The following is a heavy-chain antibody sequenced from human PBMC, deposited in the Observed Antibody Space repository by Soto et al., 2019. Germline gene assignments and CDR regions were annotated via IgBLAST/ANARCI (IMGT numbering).Heavy chain of an antibody. V-gene: IGHV1-24*01. Sequence: ASVKVSCKVSGYTLTELSMHWVRQAPGKGLEWMGGFDPEDGETIYAQKFQGRVTMTEDTSTDTAYMELSSLRSEDTAVYYCATVATSLRFLEWLSPQLFDYWGQGTLVNVSS. CDR3: ATVATSLRFLEWLSPQLFDY. CDR1: GYTLTELS. D-gene: IGHD3-3*01. CDR2: FDPEDGET. J-gene: IGHJ4*02.